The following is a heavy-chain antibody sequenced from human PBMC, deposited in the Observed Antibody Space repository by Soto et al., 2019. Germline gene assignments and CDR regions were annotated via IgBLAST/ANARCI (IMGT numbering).Heavy chain of an antibody. CDR1: GYTFTSYG. CDR2: ISPYNGNT. D-gene: IGHD2-2*01. Sequence: QVQLVQSGTEVKQPGASVKVSCKASGYTFTSYGITWVRQAPGQGLEWMGWISPYNGNTNYAQKVQDRVTMTTDTSTSTAYMELRSLRSDDTAVYYCTRGLSRYISTSITNYWGQGTLVTVSS. CDR3: TRGLSRYISTSITNY. J-gene: IGHJ4*02. V-gene: IGHV1-18*01.